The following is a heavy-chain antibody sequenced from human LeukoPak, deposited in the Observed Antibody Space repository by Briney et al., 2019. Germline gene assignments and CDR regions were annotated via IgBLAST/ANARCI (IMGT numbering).Heavy chain of an antibody. CDR3: AKDFIGPITMVRGVILSY. J-gene: IGHJ4*02. CDR2: IRYDGSNK. CDR1: GFTFSSYG. Sequence: PGGSLRLPCAASGFTFSSYGMHWVRQAPGKGLEWVAFIRYDGSNKYYADSVKGRFTISRDNSKNTLYLQMNSLRAEDTAVYYCAKDFIGPITMVRGVILSYWGQGTLVTVSS. V-gene: IGHV3-30*02. D-gene: IGHD3-10*01.